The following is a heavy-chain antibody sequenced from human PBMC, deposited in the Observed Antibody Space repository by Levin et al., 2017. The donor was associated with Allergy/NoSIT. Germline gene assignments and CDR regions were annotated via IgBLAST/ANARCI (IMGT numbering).Heavy chain of an antibody. J-gene: IGHJ3*02. CDR2: IYYSGST. CDR3: ARDSEQQLVHAFDI. Sequence: PSETLSLTCTVSGGSISSYYWSWIRQPPGKGLEWIGYIYYSGSTNYNPSLKSRVTISVDTSKNQFSLKLSSVTAADTAVYYCARDSEQQLVHAFDIWGQGTMVTVSS. D-gene: IGHD6-13*01. V-gene: IGHV4-59*01. CDR1: GGSISSYY.